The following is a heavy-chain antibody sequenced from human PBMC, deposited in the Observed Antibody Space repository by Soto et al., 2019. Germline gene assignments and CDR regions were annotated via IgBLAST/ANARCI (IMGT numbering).Heavy chain of an antibody. D-gene: IGHD3-22*01. Sequence: QVQLQESGPGLVKPSETLSLTCAVSGDSISSYYCMWIRQPPGKGLESIGYLYYGRSANYNPSLTGRXPXSXYTSPNQCSLTLSSMTAADTAVYYCALRSMAVVPEYWGQGTLVTVSS. V-gene: IGHV4-59*01. CDR3: ALRSMAVVPEY. CDR1: GDSISSYY. CDR2: LYYGRSA. J-gene: IGHJ4*02.